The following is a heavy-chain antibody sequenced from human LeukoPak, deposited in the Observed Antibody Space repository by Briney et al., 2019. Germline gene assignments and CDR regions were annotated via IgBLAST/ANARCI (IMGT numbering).Heavy chain of an antibody. Sequence: SETLSLTCTVSGGSISTYYWSWIRQPPGKGLEWIGYIYNSGSTNYNPSLKSRVTISVDTSKNQFSLKLSSVTAADTAVYYCATQKWIGTFHYWGQGALVTVSS. V-gene: IGHV4-59*01. D-gene: IGHD3-10*01. CDR2: IYNSGST. CDR3: ATQKWIGTFHY. J-gene: IGHJ4*02. CDR1: GGSISTYY.